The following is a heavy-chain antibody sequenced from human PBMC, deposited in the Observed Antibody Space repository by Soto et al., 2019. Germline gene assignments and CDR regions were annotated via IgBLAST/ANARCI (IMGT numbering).Heavy chain of an antibody. CDR3: ARQVRGGSGSYYKGEN. CDR2: IYYSGST. V-gene: IGHV4-31*03. CDR1: GGSISSGGYY. D-gene: IGHD3-10*01. Sequence: SETLSLTCTVSGGSISSGGYYWSWIRQHPGKGLEWIGYIYYSGSTYYNPSLKSRVTIPVDKSKNQFSLKLSSVTAADTAVYYCARQVRGGSGSYYKGENWGQGTLVTVSS. J-gene: IGHJ4*02.